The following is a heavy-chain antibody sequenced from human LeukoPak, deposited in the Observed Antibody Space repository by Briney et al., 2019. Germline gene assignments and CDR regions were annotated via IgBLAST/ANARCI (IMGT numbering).Heavy chain of an antibody. CDR2: ISTSSVYK. CDR1: GGTFTNYN. CDR3: ARDDLRDEGFDV. Sequence: GALMLSCSASGGTFTNYNMNWWRRAPAKRLEGGSSISTSSVYKHYADSVKGRFTISRDSATNSVYLQMNSLRAEDTAFYYCARDDLRDEGFDVWGQGTMVTVSS. V-gene: IGHV3-21*04. J-gene: IGHJ3*01.